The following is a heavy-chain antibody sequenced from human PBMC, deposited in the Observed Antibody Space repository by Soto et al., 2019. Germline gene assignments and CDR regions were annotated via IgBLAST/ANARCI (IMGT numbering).Heavy chain of an antibody. D-gene: IGHD5-12*01. J-gene: IGHJ4*02. V-gene: IGHV1-69*13. CDR2: IIPIFGTA. CDR1: RGTFSSYA. Sequence: GASVKCSCKASRGTFSSYAISWVRQAPGQGLEWMGGIIPIFGTANYAQTFQGRVTITADESTSTAYMELSSLRSEDTAVYYCARLYSGYDFAEWGQGTLVTVSS. CDR3: ARLYSGYDFAE.